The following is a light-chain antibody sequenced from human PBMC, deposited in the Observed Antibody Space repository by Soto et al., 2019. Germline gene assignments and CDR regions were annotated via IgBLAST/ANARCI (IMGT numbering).Light chain of an antibody. Sequence: QSVLTQPRSVSGSPGQSVTISCTGSSSDVGGHNYVSWYQHHPGRAPKLIIYDVSERPSGVPDRFSCSRSGDTASLSISGLQAEDEADYYCCSYAGRYPYVFGTGTKLTVL. V-gene: IGLV2-11*01. CDR1: SSDVGGHNY. CDR2: DVS. J-gene: IGLJ1*01. CDR3: CSYAGRYPYV.